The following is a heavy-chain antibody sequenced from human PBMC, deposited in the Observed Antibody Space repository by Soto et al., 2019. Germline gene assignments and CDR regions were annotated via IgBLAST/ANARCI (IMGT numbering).Heavy chain of an antibody. V-gene: IGHV3-21*01. CDR3: ARSYGSGKTDV. D-gene: IGHD3-10*01. J-gene: IGHJ6*02. Sequence: ESGGGLVKPGGSLRLSCAASGFSFSSYSMNCVRQAPGKGLEWVSSISSSSSSIYYADSAKGRFTISRDNAKNSLYLQMNNMRVEDTAVYYCARSYGSGKTDVWCQGTTVTVSS. CDR2: ISSSSSSI. CDR1: GFSFSSYS.